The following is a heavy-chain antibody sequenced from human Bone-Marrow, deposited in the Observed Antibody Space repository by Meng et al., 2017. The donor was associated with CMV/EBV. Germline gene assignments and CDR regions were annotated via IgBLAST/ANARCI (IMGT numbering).Heavy chain of an antibody. Sequence: GGSLRLSCVASGFTFSNHRMNWVRQAPGKGLEWVAFISGGSSYIDYADSVKGRFTISRDNAKNSLYLQMNSLRAEDTAVYYCARLGNNYYGMDVWGQGTTVTVSS. CDR2: ISGGSSYI. CDR3: ARLGNNYYGMDV. D-gene: IGHD4-23*01. J-gene: IGHJ6*02. CDR1: GFTFSNHR. V-gene: IGHV3-21*01.